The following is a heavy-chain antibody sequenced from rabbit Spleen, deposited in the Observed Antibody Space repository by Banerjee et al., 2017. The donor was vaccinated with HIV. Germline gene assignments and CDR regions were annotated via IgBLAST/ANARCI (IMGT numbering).Heavy chain of an antibody. CDR1: GFSFSNRYY. Sequence: QSLEESGGDLVKPGASLTLTCAASGFSFSNRYYMCWVRQAPGKGLEWIACIYSGSSGDTYYANWAKGRFTISTTSSTTVTLQMTSLTAADTATYFCARETSSGWGIVSFYFSLWGPGTLVT. V-gene: IGHV1S40*01. J-gene: IGHJ4*01. D-gene: IGHD4-1*01. CDR3: ARETSSGWGIVSFYFSL. CDR2: IYSGSSGDT.